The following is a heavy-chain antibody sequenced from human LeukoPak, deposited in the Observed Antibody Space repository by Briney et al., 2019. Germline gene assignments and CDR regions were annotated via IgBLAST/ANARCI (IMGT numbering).Heavy chain of an antibody. J-gene: IGHJ4*02. CDR3: ARDNDWAFDY. D-gene: IGHD3-9*01. CDR1: GFPFSSYV. V-gene: IGHV3-48*02. Sequence: GGSLRLSCAASGFPFSSYVMSWVRQAPGKGLEWVSYINHNGETIYYPDFVKGRFTISRDNAKNSLYLQMNSLRDEDTAVYYCARDNDWAFDYWGRGTLVTVSS. CDR2: INHNGETI.